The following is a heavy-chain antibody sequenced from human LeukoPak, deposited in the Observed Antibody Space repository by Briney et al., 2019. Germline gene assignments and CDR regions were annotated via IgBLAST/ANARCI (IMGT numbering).Heavy chain of an antibody. CDR1: GYNFANYW. J-gene: IGHJ5*02. D-gene: IGHD6-6*01. CDR2: IDPSDSYT. CDR3: ARQPSIAARPGWFDP. Sequence: GESLKISCKGSGYNFANYWIGWVRQMPGKGLEWMGRIDPSDSYTNYSPSFQGHVTISADKSISTAYLQWSSLKASDTAMYYCARQPSIAARPGWFDPWGQGTLVTVSS. V-gene: IGHV5-10-1*01.